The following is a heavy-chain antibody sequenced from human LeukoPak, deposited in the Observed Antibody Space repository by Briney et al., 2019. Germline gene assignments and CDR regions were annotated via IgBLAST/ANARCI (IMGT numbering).Heavy chain of an antibody. CDR1: GGSISSGDYY. CDR2: IYHSGST. J-gene: IGHJ3*01. D-gene: IGHD2-15*01. V-gene: IGHV4-30-2*01. CDR3: ANADRFCSGGSCPVPDAFDF. Sequence: TSETLSLTCTVSGGSISSGDYYWSWIRQPPGKGLEWIGYIYHSGSTYYNPSLKSRVTISVDRSKNQFSLKLSSVTAADTAVYYCANADRFCSGGSCPVPDAFDFWGQGTMVTVSS.